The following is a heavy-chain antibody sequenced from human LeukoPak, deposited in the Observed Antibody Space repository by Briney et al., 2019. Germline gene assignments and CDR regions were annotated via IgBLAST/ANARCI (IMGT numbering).Heavy chain of an antibody. Sequence: ASVKVSCKASGGTFSIYAISWVRQAPGQGLEWMGGIIPIFGTANYAQKFQGRVTITADESTSTAYMELSSLRSEDTAVYYCARVLVYKSMVHRPLYYYYGMDVWGQGTTVTVSS. CDR1: GGTFSIYA. CDR3: ARVLVYKSMVHRPLYYYYGMDV. V-gene: IGHV1-69*13. CDR2: IIPIFGTA. D-gene: IGHD3-10*01. J-gene: IGHJ6*02.